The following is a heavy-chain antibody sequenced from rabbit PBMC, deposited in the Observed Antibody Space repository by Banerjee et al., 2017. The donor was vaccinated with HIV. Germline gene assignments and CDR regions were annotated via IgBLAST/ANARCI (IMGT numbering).Heavy chain of an antibody. CDR2: INAVTGKA. V-gene: IGHV1S45*01. CDR3: ARDTSSSFSSYGMDL. D-gene: IGHD1-1*01. J-gene: IGHJ6*01. CDR1: GFSFSNKAV. Sequence: QEQLVESGGGLVRPEGSLKLSCKASGFSFSNKAVMCWVRQAPGKGLEWIACINAVTGKAVYASWAKGRFTFSKTSSTTVTLHMTSLTAADTATYFCARDTSSSFSSYGMDLWGPGTLVTVS.